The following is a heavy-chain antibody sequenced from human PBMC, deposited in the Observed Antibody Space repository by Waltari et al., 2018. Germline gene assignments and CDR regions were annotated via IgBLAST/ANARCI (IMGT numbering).Heavy chain of an antibody. Sequence: QVQLQESGPGLVKPSQTLSLTCTVPGGSISRDGYYWSWIRQHPGKGLEWIGYIYHSGSTYYNPSLKSRVTISVDRSKNQFSLKLSSVTAADTAVYYCSYYYDTSTYSYFDYWSQGTLVTVSS. D-gene: IGHD3-22*01. J-gene: IGHJ4*02. V-gene: IGHV4-31*09. CDR3: SYYYDTSTYSYFDY. CDR2: IYHSGST. CDR1: GGSISRDGYY.